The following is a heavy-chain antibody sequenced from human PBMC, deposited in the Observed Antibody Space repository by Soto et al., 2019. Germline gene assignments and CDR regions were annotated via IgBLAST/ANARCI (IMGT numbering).Heavy chain of an antibody. D-gene: IGHD2-8*01. Sequence: GGSLRLSCAASGFTFSSYGMHWVRQAPGKGLEWVAVIWYDGSNKYYADSVKGRFTISRDNSKNTLYLQMNSLRAEDTAVYYCARAPRYCTNGVCRVIDYWHQETLVTVSS. CDR1: GFTFSSYG. J-gene: IGHJ4*02. V-gene: IGHV3-33*01. CDR3: ARAPRYCTNGVCRVIDY. CDR2: IWYDGSNK.